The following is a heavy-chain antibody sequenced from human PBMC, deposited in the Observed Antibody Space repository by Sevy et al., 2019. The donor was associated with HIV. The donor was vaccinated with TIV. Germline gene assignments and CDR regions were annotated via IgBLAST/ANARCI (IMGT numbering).Heavy chain of an antibody. CDR1: AITIRDYW. J-gene: IGHJ4*02. CDR2: INPDGTRI. Sequence: GGSLRLSCEASAITIRDYWMSWVRQAPGKGLEWVANINPDGTRIYYADSVKGRFTISRDHAKTSVFLQMSGLRAEDTAVYYCVRAIQLAASYWGQGTLVTVSS. CDR3: VRAIQLAASY. V-gene: IGHV3-7*02. D-gene: IGHD2-15*01.